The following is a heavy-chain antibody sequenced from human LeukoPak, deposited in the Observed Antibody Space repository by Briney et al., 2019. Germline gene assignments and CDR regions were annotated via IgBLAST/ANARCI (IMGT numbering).Heavy chain of an antibody. Sequence: SETLSLTCNVSGVSVSDGRYYWTWIRQHPAKGLEWICYKYYTGSAKYNPSLKSRLTISVDTSKNQFSLQLSSVTAADTATYYCATPYCSSISCLDVFNMWGQGTRVTVSS. CDR3: ATPYCSSISCLDVFNM. CDR1: GVSVSDGRYY. V-gene: IGHV4-31*03. D-gene: IGHD2-2*01. CDR2: KYYTGSA. J-gene: IGHJ3*02.